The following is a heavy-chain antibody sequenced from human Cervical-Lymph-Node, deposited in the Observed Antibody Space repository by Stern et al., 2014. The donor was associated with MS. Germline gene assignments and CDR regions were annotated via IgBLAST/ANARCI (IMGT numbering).Heavy chain of an antibody. V-gene: IGHV1-46*01. CDR2: INPSGGRT. CDR1: GYSFTSYY. Sequence: VQLVQSGAEVKKPGASVKVSCKASGYSFTSYYMHWVRQAPGQGLEWMGIINPSGGRTNYAQKFQDRGTMTRDTSTSTVYMEMSSLRSEDTALYYCARDGMTAATYYFDFWGQGTVVTVSS. CDR3: ARDGMTAATYYFDF. J-gene: IGHJ4*02. D-gene: IGHD6-13*01.